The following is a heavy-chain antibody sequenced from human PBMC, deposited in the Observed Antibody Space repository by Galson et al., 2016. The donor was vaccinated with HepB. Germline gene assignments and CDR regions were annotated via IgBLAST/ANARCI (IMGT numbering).Heavy chain of an antibody. D-gene: IGHD3-16*02. J-gene: IGHJ4*02. Sequence: SLRLSCAASGFTFTNFWMSWVRQAPGKGLEWVANVNQDGSKKYYVDSVKGRFTISRDNAKTSLYLQLNSLRAEDTAVYYCSRDVPYGGIIVDWGGYIDYWGQGTLVTVSS. CDR3: SRDVPYGGIIVDWGGYIDY. CDR1: GFTFTNFW. CDR2: VNQDGSKK. V-gene: IGHV3-7*03.